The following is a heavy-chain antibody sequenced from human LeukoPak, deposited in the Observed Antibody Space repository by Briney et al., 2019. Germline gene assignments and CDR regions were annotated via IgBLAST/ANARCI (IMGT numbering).Heavy chain of an antibody. D-gene: IGHD3-10*01. Sequence: PGGSLRLSCAASGFTFSKYGMYWVRQAPGKGLEWVSTSGGNAGSAYYADSVKGRFTISRDNSKNTLYLQMNSLRPEDTAVYYCAKGGGGFYVSENYYSPPQAGFGFDYWGQGTLVTVSS. J-gene: IGHJ4*02. CDR2: SGGNAGSA. V-gene: IGHV3-23*01. CDR1: GFTFSKYG. CDR3: AKGGGGFYVSENYYSPPQAGFGFDY.